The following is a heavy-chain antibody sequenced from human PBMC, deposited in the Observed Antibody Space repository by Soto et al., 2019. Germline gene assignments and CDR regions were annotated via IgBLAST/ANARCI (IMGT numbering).Heavy chain of an antibody. CDR1: GGSISSYY. D-gene: IGHD2-15*01. CDR3: ARAGYCSGGSCDAYFDY. Sequence: SETLSLTCTVSGGSISSYYWSWIRQPPGKGLEWIGYIYYSGSTNYNPSLKSRVTISVDTSKNQFSLKLSSVTAADTAVYYCARAGYCSGGSCDAYFDYWGQGTLVTVSS. J-gene: IGHJ4*02. CDR2: IYYSGST. V-gene: IGHV4-59*01.